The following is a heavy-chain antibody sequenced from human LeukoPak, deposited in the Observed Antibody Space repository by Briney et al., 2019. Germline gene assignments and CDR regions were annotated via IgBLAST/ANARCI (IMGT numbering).Heavy chain of an antibody. CDR2: IYSGGST. Sequence: GGSLRLSCAASGFTVSSNYMSWVRQAPGKGLEWVSVIYSGGSTYYADSVKGRFTISRDNSKNTLYLQMNSLGAEDTAVYYCASRGGYYYDSSGLVSWGQGTLVTVSS. CDR3: ASRGGYYYDSSGLVS. J-gene: IGHJ4*02. D-gene: IGHD3-22*01. V-gene: IGHV3-66*01. CDR1: GFTVSSNY.